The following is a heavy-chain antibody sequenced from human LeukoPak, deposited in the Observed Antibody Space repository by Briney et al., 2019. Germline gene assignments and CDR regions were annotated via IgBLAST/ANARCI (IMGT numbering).Heavy chain of an antibody. D-gene: IGHD3-22*01. CDR3: ARDANYYDSSGYYRF. V-gene: IGHV3-11*04. CDR1: GFTFSDYY. CDR2: ISSSGSTI. J-gene: IGHJ4*02. Sequence: PGGSLRLSCAASGFTFSDYYMSWIRQAPGKGLEWVSYISSSGSTIYYADSVKGRFTISRDNAKNSLYLQMNSLRAEDTAVYYCARDANYYDSSGYYRFWGQGTLVTVSS.